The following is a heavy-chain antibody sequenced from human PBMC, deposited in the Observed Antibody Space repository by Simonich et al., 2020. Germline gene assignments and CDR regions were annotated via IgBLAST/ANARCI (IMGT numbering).Heavy chain of an antibody. CDR2: IRAYNCNT. CDR3: ARASRGTWWYYYFDY. CDR1: GYTFTSYG. J-gene: IGHJ4*02. V-gene: IGHV1-18*01. Sequence: QVQLVQSGAEVKKPGASVKVSCKASGYTFTSYGISWVRQAPGQGLEWRGWIRAYNCNTNYAQKLQGRVTMTTDTSTSTAYMELRSLRSDDTAVYYCARASRGTWWYYYFDYWGQGTLVTVSS. D-gene: IGHD2-15*01.